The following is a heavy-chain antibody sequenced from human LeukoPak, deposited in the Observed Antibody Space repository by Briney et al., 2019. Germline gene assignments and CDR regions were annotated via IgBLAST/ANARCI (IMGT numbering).Heavy chain of an antibody. CDR1: GGPISSSSYY. Sequence: KPSETLSLTCTVSGGPISSSSYYWGWIRQPPGKGLEWIGSIYYSGSTYYNPSLKSRVTISVDTSKNQFSLKLSSVTAADTAVYYCARLGSSDYYYYYYMDVWGKGTTVTVSS. CDR2: IYYSGST. CDR3: ARLGSSDYYYYYYMDV. D-gene: IGHD6-6*01. J-gene: IGHJ6*03. V-gene: IGHV4-39*01.